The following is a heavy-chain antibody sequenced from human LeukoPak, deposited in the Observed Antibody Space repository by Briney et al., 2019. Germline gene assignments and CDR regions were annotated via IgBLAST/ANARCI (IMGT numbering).Heavy chain of an antibody. CDR1: GGSISSGGYS. CDR3: ARVGRLRYFDWLAAFDY. J-gene: IGHJ4*02. V-gene: IGHV4-30-2*01. D-gene: IGHD3-9*01. CDR2: IYHSGST. Sequence: PSETLSLTCAVSGGSISSGGYSWSWIRQPPGKGLEWIGYIYHSGSTYYNPSLKSRVTISVDRSKNQFSLKLSSVTAADTAVYYCARVGRLRYFDWLAAFDYWGQGTLVTVSS.